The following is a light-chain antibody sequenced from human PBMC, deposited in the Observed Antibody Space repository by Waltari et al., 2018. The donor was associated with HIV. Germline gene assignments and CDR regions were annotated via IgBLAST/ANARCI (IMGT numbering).Light chain of an antibody. CDR1: SRDVVVYNF. CDR3: CSYAGSYPVV. J-gene: IGLJ2*01. V-gene: IGLV2-11*01. Sequence: QSALTQPRSVSGSPGQSVTISCTGPSRDVVVYNFVSWYQQHPGQAPKLMIYDVSKRPSGVPDRFSGSKSGNTASLTISGLQAEDEADYYCCSYAGSYPVVFGGGTKLTVL. CDR2: DVS.